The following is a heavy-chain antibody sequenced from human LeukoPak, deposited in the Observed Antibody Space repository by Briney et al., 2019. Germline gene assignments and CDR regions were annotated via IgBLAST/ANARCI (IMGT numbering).Heavy chain of an antibody. CDR1: GFTFGDHA. CDR3: DRGPIQLWFHNGIDV. J-gene: IGHJ6*02. V-gene: IGHV3-49*04. D-gene: IGHD5-18*01. Sequence: PAGSLRLSCTTSGFTFGDHAMSWVRQAPGKGLEWVGFIRSKAYRGTTEYAASVKDRFTISRDDSRSIAYLQMNSLKIEDTAVYFCDRGPIQLWFHNGIDVWGQGTTVTVSS. CDR2: IRSKAYRGTT.